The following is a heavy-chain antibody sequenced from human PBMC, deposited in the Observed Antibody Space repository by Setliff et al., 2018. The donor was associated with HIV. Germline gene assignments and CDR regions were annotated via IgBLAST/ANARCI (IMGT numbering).Heavy chain of an antibody. CDR2: ISSSGST. CDR3: ARGVAKQVVIDRWFDP. V-gene: IGHV4-34*01. J-gene: IGHJ5*02. Sequence: PSETLSLTCAVFGGSFSDFYWSWIRQPPGKGLEWIGAISSSGSTVYNPSLKSRVTMSVDASKNLVSLNLNSVTAADTAIYYCARGVAKQVVIDRWFDPWGQGTPVTVSS. CDR1: GGSFSDFY. D-gene: IGHD2-21*01.